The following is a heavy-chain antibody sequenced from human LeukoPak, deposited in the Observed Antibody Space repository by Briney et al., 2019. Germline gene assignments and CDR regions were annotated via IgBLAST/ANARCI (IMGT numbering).Heavy chain of an antibody. CDR2: ISWNSGRI. CDR3: AKSSPGYSSGWLQH. J-gene: IGHJ1*01. Sequence: GRSLRLXCAASGFTFDDYAMHWVRQAPGKGLEWVSGISWNSGRIDYADSVKGRFTISRDNAKKSLYLQMNSLRAEDMALYYCAKSSPGYSSGWLQHWGQGTLVTVSS. V-gene: IGHV3-9*03. D-gene: IGHD6-19*01. CDR1: GFTFDDYA.